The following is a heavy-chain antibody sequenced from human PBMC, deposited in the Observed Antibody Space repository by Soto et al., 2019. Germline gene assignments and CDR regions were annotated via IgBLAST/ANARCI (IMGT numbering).Heavy chain of an antibody. Sequence: QVQLQQWGAGLLKPSETLSLTCAVYCGSFSGYCWSWIRQPPGKGLEWIGEINHSGSTNYNPSLKSRVTMSVDTSKNQFSLQLSSVTAADTAVYYCARTSKIDCSGQGTRVTVSS. CDR1: CGSFSGYC. V-gene: IGHV4-34*01. J-gene: IGHJ4*02. CDR2: INHSGST. CDR3: ARTSKIDC. D-gene: IGHD6-6*01.